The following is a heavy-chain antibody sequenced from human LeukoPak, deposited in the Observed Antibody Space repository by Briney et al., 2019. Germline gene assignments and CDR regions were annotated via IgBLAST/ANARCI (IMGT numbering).Heavy chain of an antibody. CDR2: ISSSISYI. J-gene: IGHJ5*02. Sequence: PGGSLRLSCAASGFTFSSYSMNWVRQAPGKGLEWVSSISSSISYIYYAYSVKGRFTISRDNAKNSLNLQMNSLRAEDTAVYYCARDRTGSVYYSPGWFDPWGQGTLVTVSS. CDR3: ARDRTGSVYYSPGWFDP. D-gene: IGHD3-22*01. V-gene: IGHV3-21*04. CDR1: GFTFSSYS.